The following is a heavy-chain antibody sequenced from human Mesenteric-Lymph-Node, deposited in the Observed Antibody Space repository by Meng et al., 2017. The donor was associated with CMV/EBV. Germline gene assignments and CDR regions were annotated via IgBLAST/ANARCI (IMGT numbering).Heavy chain of an antibody. V-gene: IGHV3-23*01. CDR3: AKDRYFEPAHFDY. D-gene: IGHD3-9*01. CDR1: GLTFNSYS. J-gene: IGHJ4*02. CDR2: ISGSGANS. Sequence: GGSLRLSCVASGLTFNSYSMGWVRQAPGKGLEWVAAISGSGANSYYAESVKGRATISRDNSKKTLLLELNGLRAEDTAVYYCAKDRYFEPAHFDYWGQGTLVTVSS.